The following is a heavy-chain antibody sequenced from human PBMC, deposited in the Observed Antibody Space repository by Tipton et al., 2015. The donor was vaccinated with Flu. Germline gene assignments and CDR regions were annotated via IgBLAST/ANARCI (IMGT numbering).Heavy chain of an antibody. CDR3: ARGYDILTDGGGYFDY. D-gene: IGHD3-9*01. Sequence: GSLRLSCAASGFTFSSYAMSWVRQAPGKGLEWVSAISESGGSTYYADSVKGRFTISRDNSKNTLFLQMISLRAEDTAVNYCARGYDILTDGGGYFDYWGQGTLVTVSS. J-gene: IGHJ4*02. CDR1: GFTFSSYA. CDR2: ISESGGST. V-gene: IGHV3-23*01.